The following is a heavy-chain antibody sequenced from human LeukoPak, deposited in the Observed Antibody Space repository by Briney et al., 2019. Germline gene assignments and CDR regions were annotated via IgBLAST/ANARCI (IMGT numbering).Heavy chain of an antibody. J-gene: IGHJ3*02. CDR3: ASGWYTAASDI. V-gene: IGHV3-7*01. D-gene: IGHD6-19*01. Sequence: GGSLRLSCAVSGFIFCNYWMSWVRQAPGKGLEWVAHIKQDGSEKYYVDSVKGRFTISRDNAKNSLYLQMNSLRVEDTAVYHCASGWYTAASDIWGQGTMVTVSS. CDR2: IKQDGSEK. CDR1: GFIFCNYW.